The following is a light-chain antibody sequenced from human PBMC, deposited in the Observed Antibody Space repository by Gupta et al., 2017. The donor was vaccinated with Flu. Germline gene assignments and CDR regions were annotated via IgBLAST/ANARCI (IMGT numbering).Light chain of an antibody. V-gene: IGKV2-28*01. J-gene: IGKJ5*01. CDR2: WGS. CDR1: QSLLHSDGYYY. Sequence: DIVMTQSPLSLPVTPGEPACISCRSSQSLLHSDGYYYLDWYLQKPGQSPHLLIYWGSNRASGVPDRFSGSGSGTDFTLKSSRVEAEDVGVYYCMQELQPITFGQGTPLEIK. CDR3: MQELQPIT.